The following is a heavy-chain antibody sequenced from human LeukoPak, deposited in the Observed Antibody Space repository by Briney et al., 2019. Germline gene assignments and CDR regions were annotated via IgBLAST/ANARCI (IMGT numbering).Heavy chain of an antibody. Sequence: AGGSLRLSCAASGFTFSSYGMHWVRQAPGKGLEWVAVISYDGSNKYYADSVKGRFAISRDNSKNTVWLQMNSLRAEDTAVYYCASAAGAYDNWGQGTLVTVSS. CDR2: ISYDGSNK. CDR1: GFTFSSYG. V-gene: IGHV3-30*03. D-gene: IGHD6-13*01. CDR3: ASAAGAYDN. J-gene: IGHJ4*02.